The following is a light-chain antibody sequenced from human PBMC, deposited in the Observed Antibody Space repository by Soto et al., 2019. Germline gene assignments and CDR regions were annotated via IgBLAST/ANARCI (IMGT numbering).Light chain of an antibody. V-gene: IGKV1-27*01. Sequence: DIQMTQSPSSLSASVGDRVTITCRASRGISNFLAWYQQKPGEVPKLLIYGASSLQSGVPSRFSGSGSGTDFTLTISSLQPEDVATYYCQKYNSDSWTFGQGTKVEIK. CDR2: GAS. CDR3: QKYNSDSWT. J-gene: IGKJ1*01. CDR1: RGISNF.